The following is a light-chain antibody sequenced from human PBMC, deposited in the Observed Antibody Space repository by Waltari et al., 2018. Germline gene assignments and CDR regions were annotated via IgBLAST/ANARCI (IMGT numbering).Light chain of an antibody. Sequence: DIVLTQSPDSLAVSLGERATINCKSRQSGVFSSNNKNYLAWYQQKPGQPPKLLITWASTRESGVPDRFSGSGSETDFTLTISSLQAEDVAVYYCQQCYTFPYTFGQGTKLEIK. CDR1: QSGVFSSNNKNY. J-gene: IGKJ2*01. CDR2: WAS. V-gene: IGKV4-1*01. CDR3: QQCYTFPYT.